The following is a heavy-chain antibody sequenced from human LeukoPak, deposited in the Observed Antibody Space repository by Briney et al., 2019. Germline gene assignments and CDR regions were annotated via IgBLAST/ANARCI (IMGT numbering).Heavy chain of an antibody. CDR3: ARVLTPSGYYGYYYYYMDV. Sequence: SVKVSCKASGGTFSSYAISWVRQAPGQGLEWMGGIIPIFGTANYAQKFQGRVTITAEESTSTAYMELSSLRSEDTAVYYCARVLTPSGYYGYYYYYMDVWGKGTTVTVSS. V-gene: IGHV1-69*01. CDR2: IIPIFGTA. D-gene: IGHD3-22*01. CDR1: GGTFSSYA. J-gene: IGHJ6*03.